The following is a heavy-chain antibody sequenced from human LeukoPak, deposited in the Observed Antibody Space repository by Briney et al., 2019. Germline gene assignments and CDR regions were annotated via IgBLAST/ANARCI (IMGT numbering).Heavy chain of an antibody. Sequence: ASVKLSCKASGYTFTGYYIHWVRQAPGQGLEWMGWINPNSGGTNYGQNFQGRVIMTRDTSISTAYMELSSLRSDDTAVYYCAIGVQSEPWGQGTLVTVSS. CDR3: AIGVQSEP. J-gene: IGHJ5*02. V-gene: IGHV1-2*02. CDR1: GYTFTGYY. CDR2: INPNSGGT.